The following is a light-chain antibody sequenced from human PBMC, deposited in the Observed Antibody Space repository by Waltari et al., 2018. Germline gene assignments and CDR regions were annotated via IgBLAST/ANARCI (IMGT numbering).Light chain of an antibody. CDR2: APS. CDR1: QSVSHD. Sequence: EVVMTQSPVTLSVSPGERVTLSCRASQSVSHDLAWYQQKPGQTPRLLIFAPSTRATGIPARFIGRGSGTEFTLIISSMQSEDSAVYYCQQYNDWPPPTFGGGTRVEIK. V-gene: IGKV3-15*01. CDR3: QQYNDWPPPT. J-gene: IGKJ4*01.